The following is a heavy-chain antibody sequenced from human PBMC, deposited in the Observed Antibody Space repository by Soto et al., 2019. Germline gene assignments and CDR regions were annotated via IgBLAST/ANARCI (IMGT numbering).Heavy chain of an antibody. CDR1: GFSFSSYG. D-gene: IGHD5-18*01. V-gene: IGHV3-33*01. J-gene: IGHJ4*02. Sequence: HPGGSLRLSCAASGFSFSSYGMHWVRQAPGKGLEWVAVIWYDGSKEYYADSVKGRFTISRDNSKNTLYLQMNSLRAEDTAVYYCVRDLLIRGFTYGDEDCWGQGTLVTVSS. CDR3: VRDLLIRGFTYGDEDC. CDR2: IWYDGSKE.